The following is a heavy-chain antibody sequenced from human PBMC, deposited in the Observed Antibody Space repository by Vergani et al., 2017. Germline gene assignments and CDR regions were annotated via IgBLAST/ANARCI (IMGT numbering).Heavy chain of an antibody. CDR1: GFTFSGSA. CDR2: IRSKANSYAT. D-gene: IGHD3-22*01. V-gene: IGHV3-73*01. CDR3: TTTYDEGSGYYRAYFDY. Sequence: EVQLVESGGGFVQPGGSLKLSCAASGFTFSGSAMHWVRQASGKGLEWVGRIRSKANSYATAYAASVKGRFTISRDDSKNMAYLQMSSLKSHDTAVYYCTTTYDEGSGYYRAYFDYWGLGALVTVSS. J-gene: IGHJ4*02.